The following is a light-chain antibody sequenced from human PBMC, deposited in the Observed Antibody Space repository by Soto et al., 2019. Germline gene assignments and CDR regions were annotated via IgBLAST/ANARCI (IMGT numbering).Light chain of an antibody. Sequence: DIQMTHSPSSLSTSVGDIVTITCRASEKIRDFVNWYQQKPGKAPNLLIYGASTLQGGVPSRFSGSGSATDFTLTISSLQHEDFATYYCQQTYGTPPTFGQGTKVDIK. CDR3: QQTYGTPPT. CDR2: GAS. V-gene: IGKV1-39*01. CDR1: EKIRDF. J-gene: IGKJ1*01.